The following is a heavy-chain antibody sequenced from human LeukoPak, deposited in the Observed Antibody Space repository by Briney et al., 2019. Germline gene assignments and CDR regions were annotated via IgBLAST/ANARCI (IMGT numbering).Heavy chain of an antibody. CDR3: AKEVGYSYGSDQYYFDY. D-gene: IGHD5-18*01. V-gene: IGHV3-30*18. J-gene: IGHJ4*02. Sequence: PGGSLRLSCAASGFTFSSYGMHWVRQAPGKGLEWVAVISYDGSNKYYADSVKGRFTISRDNSKNTLYLQMNSLRAEDTAVYYCAKEVGYSYGSDQYYFDYWGREPWSPSPQ. CDR2: ISYDGSNK. CDR1: GFTFSSYG.